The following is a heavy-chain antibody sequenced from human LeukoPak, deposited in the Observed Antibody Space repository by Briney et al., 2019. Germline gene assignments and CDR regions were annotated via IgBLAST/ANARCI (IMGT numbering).Heavy chain of an antibody. V-gene: IGHV1-18*04. D-gene: IGHD3-22*01. CDR3: ARAGWGVPYDSSGYYFFGGVDY. Sequence: GASVKVSCKTSGYSENFYGITWVRQVAGQGLEWMGWISAQHGQAEYAPNSQDRVTMTTDTYTNTAYMELRSLRSDDTAVYYCARAGWGVPYDSSGYYFFGGVDYWGQGTLVTVSS. J-gene: IGHJ4*02. CDR2: ISAQHGQA. CDR1: GYSENFYG.